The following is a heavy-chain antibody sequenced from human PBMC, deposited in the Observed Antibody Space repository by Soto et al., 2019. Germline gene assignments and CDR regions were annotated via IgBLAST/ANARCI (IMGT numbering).Heavy chain of an antibody. V-gene: IGHV5-51*01. CDR1: GYSFPKYY. CDR2: IYPDDSDT. CDR3: VRMGFSCYCDLSYYYYGMDF. D-gene: IGHD3-22*01. J-gene: IGHJ6*02. Sequence: PGESPKISCKGSGYSFPKYYIGWVRQMPGKDLEWMAIIYPDDSDTRYSPSFQGQVTISADKSISTAYLQWSSLKASDTAMYYCVRMGFSCYCDLSYYYYGMDFWGQGTTVTVSS.